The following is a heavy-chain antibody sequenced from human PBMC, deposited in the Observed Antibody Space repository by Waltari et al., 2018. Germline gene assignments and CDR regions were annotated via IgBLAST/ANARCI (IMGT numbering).Heavy chain of an antibody. CDR2: ISGSGGRT. V-gene: IGHV3-23*01. CDR3: AKAVAGYYYYGIDV. CDR1: GFTFSSYA. J-gene: IGHJ6*02. D-gene: IGHD6-19*01. Sequence: EVQLLESGGGLVQPGGSLRLSCAASGFTFSSYAMSWVRQAPGQGLEWVSAISGSGGRTYYAYSVNGRCTISRDKSKNTLYLQMNSLGAEDTAVYYCAKAVAGYYYYGIDVWGQGTTVTVSS.